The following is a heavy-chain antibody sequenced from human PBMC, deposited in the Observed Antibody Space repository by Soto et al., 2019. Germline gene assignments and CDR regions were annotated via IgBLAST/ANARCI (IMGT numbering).Heavy chain of an antibody. CDR1: GYTFTSYG. CDR3: ARDATRGWGISTSCSDY. Sequence: QVQLVQSGAEVKKPGASVKVSCKASGYTFTSYGISWVRQAPGQGLEWMGWISAYNGNTNYAQKLQGRVTMTTDTSTSTAYMELRSLRADDTAVYDCARDATRGWGISTSCSDYWGQGTLVTVSS. CDR2: ISAYNGNT. V-gene: IGHV1-18*01. D-gene: IGHD2-2*01. J-gene: IGHJ4*02.